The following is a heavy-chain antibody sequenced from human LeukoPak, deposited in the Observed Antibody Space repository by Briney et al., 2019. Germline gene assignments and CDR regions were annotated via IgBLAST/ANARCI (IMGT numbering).Heavy chain of an antibody. CDR3: AKTVRLRYFDWLLPYFDY. CDR1: GFTFSSYA. V-gene: IGHV3-23*01. Sequence: PGGSLRLSCAASGFTFSSYAMSWVRQAPGKGLEWVSAISGSGGDTYFADSVRGRFTVSRDNSKNTLYLQMNSLRAEDTAVYYCAKTVRLRYFDWLLPYFDYWGQGTLVTVSS. D-gene: IGHD3-9*01. CDR2: ISGSGGDT. J-gene: IGHJ4*02.